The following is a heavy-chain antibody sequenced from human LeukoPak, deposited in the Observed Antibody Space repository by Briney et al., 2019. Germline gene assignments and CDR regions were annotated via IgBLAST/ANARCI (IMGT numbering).Heavy chain of an antibody. V-gene: IGHV3-23*01. CDR2: ISGIGGST. CDR3: AKGVDTDYYYCYMDV. D-gene: IGHD5-18*01. Sequence: GGSLRLSCAASGYTFSSYAMCWVRPPPGKGLEWVSVISGIGGSTYYADAVKGRFTISRDNSKNTLYLQMNSLRAEDTAVYYCAKGVDTDYYYCYMDVWGKGTTVTVSS. CDR1: GYTFSSYA. J-gene: IGHJ6*03.